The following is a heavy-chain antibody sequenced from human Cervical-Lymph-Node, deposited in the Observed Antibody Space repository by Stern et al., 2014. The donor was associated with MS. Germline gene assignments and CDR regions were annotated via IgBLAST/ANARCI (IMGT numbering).Heavy chain of an antibody. CDR3: ARRVLVAMGGYPKTLDV. CDR2: IKEDGSEQ. CDR1: GFTFSRYW. Sequence: EVQLVESGGVLVQPGGSLELSCAASGFTFSRYWMTWVRQAPGKGLEWVANIKEDGSEQYYVDSVKGRFTMSRDNAKNSLYLQMNSLRAEDTAVYYCARRVLVAMGGYPKTLDVWGRGTTVTVSS. J-gene: IGHJ6*02. V-gene: IGHV3-7*01. D-gene: IGHD2-2*01.